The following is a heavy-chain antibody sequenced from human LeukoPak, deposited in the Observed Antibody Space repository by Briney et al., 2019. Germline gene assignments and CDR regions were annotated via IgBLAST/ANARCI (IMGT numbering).Heavy chain of an antibody. V-gene: IGHV3-21*01. D-gene: IGHD2-21*01. CDR2: ISSSSSYI. CDR1: GFTFSSYS. J-gene: IGHJ1*01. Sequence: GGSLRLSCAASGFTFSSYSMNWVRQAPGNGLEWVSSISSSSSYISYADSVKGGLTISRDNSKNSVYLQMNSLRAEGTAVYYCARLVIGPWSSSPEYFQHWGQGTLVAVSS. CDR3: ARLVIGPWSSSPEYFQH.